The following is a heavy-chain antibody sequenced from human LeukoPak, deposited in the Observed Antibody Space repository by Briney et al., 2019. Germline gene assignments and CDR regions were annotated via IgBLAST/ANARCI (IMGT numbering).Heavy chain of an antibody. CDR3: AKSGDAGAESFQH. CDR1: GFTFSSYG. D-gene: IGHD4-17*01. V-gene: IGHV3-30*18. CDR2: ISYDGSNK. Sequence: PGGSLRLSCAASGFTFSSYGMHWVRQAPGKGLEWVAVISYDGSNKYYADSVKGRFTISRDNSKNTLYLQMNSLRAEDTAVYYCAKSGDAGAESFQHWGQGTLVTVSS. J-gene: IGHJ1*01.